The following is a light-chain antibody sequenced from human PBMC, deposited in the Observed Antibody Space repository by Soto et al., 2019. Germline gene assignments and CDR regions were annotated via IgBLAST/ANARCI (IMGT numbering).Light chain of an antibody. J-gene: IGLJ3*02. V-gene: IGLV4-69*01. CDR2: LNSDGSH. Sequence: QLVLTQSPSASASLGASVKLTCTLSSGHSSYAIAWHKQQPEKGPRYLMKLNSDGSHSKGDGIPGRFSGSSSGAERYLTISSLHSEDEADYYCQSWGTGIHGVFGGGTKLTVL. CDR1: SGHSSYA. CDR3: QSWGTGIHGV.